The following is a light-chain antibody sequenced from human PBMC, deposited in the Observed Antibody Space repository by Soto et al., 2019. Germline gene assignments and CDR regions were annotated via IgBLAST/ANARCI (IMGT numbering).Light chain of an antibody. Sequence: QSALTQSPSASGSPGQSVTISCTGTSSDVGNYKYVSWYLQHPGKAPKLMIYEVSKRPSGVPDRFSGSKSGNTASLTVSGLQVEDEADYYCSSYAGSNLWVFGGGTKLTVL. CDR3: SSYAGSNLWV. V-gene: IGLV2-8*01. CDR2: EVS. J-gene: IGLJ3*02. CDR1: SSDVGNYKY.